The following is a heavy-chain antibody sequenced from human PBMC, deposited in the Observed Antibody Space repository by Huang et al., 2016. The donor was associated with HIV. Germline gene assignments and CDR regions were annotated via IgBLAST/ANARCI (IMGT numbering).Heavy chain of an antibody. J-gene: IGHJ4*02. CDR2: IRWDGVDT. Sequence: EVQLVESGGVVVQPGGSLRLSCATFGFTFDGYSMHWVRPTAGKCLEWVSLIRWDGVDTFYADSVKGRFTISRDNGKNSLYLQMNSLRTEDTAFYFCAKERSYYYHMDHWGQGTLVTVSS. CDR1: GFTFDGYS. CDR3: AKERSYYYHMDH. V-gene: IGHV3-43*01. D-gene: IGHD3-22*01.